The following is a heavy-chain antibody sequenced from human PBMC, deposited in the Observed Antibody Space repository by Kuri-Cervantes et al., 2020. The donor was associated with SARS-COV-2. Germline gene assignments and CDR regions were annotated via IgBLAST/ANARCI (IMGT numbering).Heavy chain of an antibody. D-gene: IGHD3-22*01. V-gene: IGHV3-23*01. CDR1: GFTFSSYA. CDR2: ISGSGGST. Sequence: GESLKISCAASGFTFSSYAMSWVRQAPGKGLEWVSAISGSGGSTYYAESVQGRFTISRDNSKNTLYLQMHSLRVEDTAVYYCAKLGYYYDNNGYRDIDGFDIWGQGTMVTVSS. J-gene: IGHJ3*02. CDR3: AKLGYYYDNNGYRDIDGFDI.